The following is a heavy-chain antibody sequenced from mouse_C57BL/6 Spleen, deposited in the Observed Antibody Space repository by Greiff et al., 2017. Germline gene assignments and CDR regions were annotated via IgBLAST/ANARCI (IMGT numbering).Heavy chain of an antibody. CDR1: GYTFTDYY. CDR3: ARDYYGSSYFDY. Sequence: EVQLQQSGPVLVKPGASVKMSCKASGYTFTDYYMNWVKQSHGKSLEWIGVINPYNDGTSYNQKFKGKATLTVDKSSRTAYMELNSLTSEDSAVYYCARDYYGSSYFDYWGQGTTLTVSS. CDR2: INPYNDGT. D-gene: IGHD1-1*01. J-gene: IGHJ2*01. V-gene: IGHV1-19*01.